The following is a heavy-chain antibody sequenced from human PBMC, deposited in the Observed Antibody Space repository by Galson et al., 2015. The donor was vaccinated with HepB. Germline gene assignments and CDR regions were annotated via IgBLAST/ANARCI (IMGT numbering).Heavy chain of an antibody. J-gene: IGHJ4*02. D-gene: IGHD3-22*01. CDR3: ARDGGAAYYYDSSGYHTTPGFGY. V-gene: IGHV3-21*01. Sequence: SLRLSCAASGFTFSSYSMNWVRQAPGKGLEWVSSISSSSSYIYYADSVKGRFTISRDNAKNSLYLQMNSLRAEDTAVYYCARDGGAAYYYDSSGYHTTPGFGYWGQGTLVTVSS. CDR1: GFTFSSYS. CDR2: ISSSSSYI.